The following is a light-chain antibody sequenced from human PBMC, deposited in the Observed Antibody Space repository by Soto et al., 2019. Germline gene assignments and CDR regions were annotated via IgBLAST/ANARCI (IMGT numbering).Light chain of an antibody. CDR1: QSVSSSY. V-gene: IGKV3D-20*02. CDR2: GAS. CDR3: QQRYNWPIT. J-gene: IGKJ5*01. Sequence: EIVFKQSPVTLSLSPGETSTLSCRASQSVSSSYLAWYQQKPGQAPRLLIYGASSRATGIPDRFSGSGSGRDFTLTISSLEPEDFSVYYCQQRYNWPITFGQGTRLEIK.